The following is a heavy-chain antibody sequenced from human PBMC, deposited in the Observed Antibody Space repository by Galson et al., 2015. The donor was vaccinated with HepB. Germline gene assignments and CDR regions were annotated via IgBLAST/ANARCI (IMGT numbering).Heavy chain of an antibody. CDR3: AKGYYDSSGYLVPPGYDAFDI. J-gene: IGHJ3*02. CDR1: GFTFSSYA. V-gene: IGHV3-23*01. D-gene: IGHD3-22*01. Sequence: SLRLSCAASGFTFSSYAMSWVRQAPGKGLEWVSAISGSGGSTYYADSVKGRFTISRDNSKNTLYLQMNSLRAEDTAVYYCAKGYYDSSGYLVPPGYDAFDIWGQGTMVTVSS. CDR2: ISGSGGST.